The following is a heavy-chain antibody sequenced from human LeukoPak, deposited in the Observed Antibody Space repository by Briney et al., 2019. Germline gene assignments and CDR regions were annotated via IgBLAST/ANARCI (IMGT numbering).Heavy chain of an antibody. J-gene: IGHJ6*02. Sequence: SETLSLTCTVSGGSISSCYWSWIRQPPGKGLEWIGYIYYSGSTNYNPSLKSRVTISVDTSKNQFSLKLSSVTAADTAVYYCARGIAVAGTYYYYYGMDVWGQGTTVTVSS. D-gene: IGHD6-19*01. CDR1: GGSISSCY. CDR3: ARGIAVAGTYYYYYGMDV. V-gene: IGHV4-59*08. CDR2: IYYSGST.